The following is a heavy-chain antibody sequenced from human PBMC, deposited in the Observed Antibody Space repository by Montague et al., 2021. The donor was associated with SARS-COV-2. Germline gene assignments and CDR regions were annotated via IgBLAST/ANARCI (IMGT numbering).Heavy chain of an antibody. Sequence: SLRLSCAASGFIFSTYTMHWVRQAPGKGLEWVAVISYDGSNKYYADSVKGRFIISRDNSKNTLYLQMTSLRPEDTAVYYCARGYGGTYFGAFDIWGRGTMVTVSS. J-gene: IGHJ3*02. V-gene: IGHV3-30-3*01. CDR2: ISYDGSNK. CDR1: GFIFSTYT. D-gene: IGHD1-26*01. CDR3: ARGYGGTYFGAFDI.